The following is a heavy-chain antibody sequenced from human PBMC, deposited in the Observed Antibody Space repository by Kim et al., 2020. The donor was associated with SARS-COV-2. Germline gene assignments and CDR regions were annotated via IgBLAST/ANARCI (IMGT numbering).Heavy chain of an antibody. CDR1: GGSISSSSYY. CDR3: ARHWRGISDSSGYTDY. D-gene: IGHD3-22*01. J-gene: IGHJ4*02. V-gene: IGHV4-39*01. CDR2: IYYSGST. Sequence: SETLSLTCTVSGGSISSSSYYWGWIRQPPGKGLEWIGSIYYSGSTYYNPSLKSRVTISVDTSKNQFSLKLSSVTAADTAVYYCARHWRGISDSSGYTDYWGQGTLVTVSS.